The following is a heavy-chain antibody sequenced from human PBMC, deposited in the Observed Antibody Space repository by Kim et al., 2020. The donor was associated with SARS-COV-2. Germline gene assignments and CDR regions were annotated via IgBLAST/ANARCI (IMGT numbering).Heavy chain of an antibody. CDR1: GLTFSTYT. V-gene: IGHV3-48*02. J-gene: IGHJ3*02. CDR3: VRESADAFDI. Sequence: GGSLRLSCAASGLTFSTYTMNWVRQAPGKGLEWVSYISSECTTIHYSDSVKGRFTVSRDNAKNSLSLLMNSLRDEDTAVYYCVRESADAFDIWGQGTMVTVSS. CDR2: ISSECTTI.